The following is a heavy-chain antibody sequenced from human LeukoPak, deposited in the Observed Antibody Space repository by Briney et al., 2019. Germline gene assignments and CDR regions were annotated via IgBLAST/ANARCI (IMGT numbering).Heavy chain of an antibody. V-gene: IGHV3-53*01. D-gene: IGHD2-15*01. CDR2: IYSGGST. CDR1: GFTFSSNY. J-gene: IGHJ4*02. Sequence: GGTLRLSCAASGFTFSSNYMSWVRQAPGKGLEWVSVIYSGGSTYYADSVKGRFTISRDNSKNTLYLQMNSLRAEDTAVYYCAKDIVVVVAATQWGQGTLVTVSS. CDR3: AKDIVVVVAATQ.